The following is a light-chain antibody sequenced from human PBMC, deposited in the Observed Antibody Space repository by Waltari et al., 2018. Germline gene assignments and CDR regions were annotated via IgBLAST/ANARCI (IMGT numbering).Light chain of an antibody. V-gene: IGKV3-20*01. Sequence: EIVLTQSPGTLSLSPGERATLPCRARQSVTRALAWYQQKPGPAPRLLIYGTSNTATGIPDRFSGSGSGTDFSLTISRLEPEDVAVYFCQHYVRLPATFGQGTKVEIK. CDR3: QHYVRLPAT. CDR1: QSVTRA. J-gene: IGKJ1*01. CDR2: GTS.